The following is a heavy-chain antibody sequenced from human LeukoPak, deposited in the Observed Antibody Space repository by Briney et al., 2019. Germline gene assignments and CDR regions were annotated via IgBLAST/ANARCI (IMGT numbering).Heavy chain of an antibody. J-gene: IGHJ4*02. CDR2: IYYSGST. CDR3: ASHSIAAAFDY. D-gene: IGHD6-13*01. CDR1: GGSISSYY. V-gene: IGHV4-59*08. Sequence: TSETLSLTCTVSGGSISSYYWSWIRQPPGKGLEWIGYIYYSGSTNYNPSLKSRVTISVDTSKNQFSLKLSSVTAADTAVYYCASHSIAAAFDYWGQGTLVIVSS.